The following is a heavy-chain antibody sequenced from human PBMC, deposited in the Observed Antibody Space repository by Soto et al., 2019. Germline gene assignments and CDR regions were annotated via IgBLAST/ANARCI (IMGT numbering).Heavy chain of an antibody. J-gene: IGHJ4*02. CDR2: ISAYNGNT. CDR1: GYTFSSYH. Sequence: QVQLVQSGAEVKKTGASVKVSCKASGYTFSSYHISWVRQAPGQGLEWMGWISAYNGNTNYAQKLQGRVTMTTDTSTITSDMELRSLRSDDTAVYACAREWPPTDYWGQGTLVTGSS. V-gene: IGHV1-18*01. D-gene: IGHD5-12*01. CDR3: AREWPPTDY.